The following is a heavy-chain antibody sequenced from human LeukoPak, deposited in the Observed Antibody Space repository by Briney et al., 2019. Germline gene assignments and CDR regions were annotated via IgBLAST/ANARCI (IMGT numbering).Heavy chain of an antibody. V-gene: IGHV1-46*01. CDR2: INPSGGST. D-gene: IGHD2-21*02. Sequence: GASVKVSCKASGYTFTSYYMHWVRQAPGQGLEWMGIINPSGGSTSYAQEFQGRVTMTRDTSTSTVYMELSSLRSEDTAVYYCARGGIVVVTAMGNWFDPWGQGTLVTISS. CDR1: GYTFTSYY. CDR3: ARGGIVVVTAMGNWFDP. J-gene: IGHJ5*02.